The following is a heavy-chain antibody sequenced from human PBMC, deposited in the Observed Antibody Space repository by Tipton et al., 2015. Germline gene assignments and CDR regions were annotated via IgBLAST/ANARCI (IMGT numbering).Heavy chain of an antibody. CDR1: GYSISSGSY. J-gene: IGHJ6*02. V-gene: IGHV4-38-2*02. Sequence: TLSLTCAISGYSISSGSYWGWIRQPPGKGLEWIGSTYHSGDSYYNPSLKSRITISVDTSKNQFSLKLTSVTAADTAVYYCARDLEHGMDVWGQGTTVTVSS. CDR2: TYHSGDS. CDR3: ARDLEHGMDV. D-gene: IGHD3-3*01.